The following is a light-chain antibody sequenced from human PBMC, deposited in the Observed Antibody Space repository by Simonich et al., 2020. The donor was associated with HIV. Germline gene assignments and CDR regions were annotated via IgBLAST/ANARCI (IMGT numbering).Light chain of an antibody. Sequence: DIQMTQSPSTLSASVGDRVTITCRASQSVSTWLAWYQQKPGKAPTLLIYKASTLQSGVPSRFSGSGFGTEFTLTISGLQAEDVAVYYCQQFYSSPITFGGGTRVEIK. CDR2: KAS. CDR3: QQFYSSPIT. J-gene: IGKJ4*01. V-gene: IGKV1-5*03. CDR1: QSVSTW.